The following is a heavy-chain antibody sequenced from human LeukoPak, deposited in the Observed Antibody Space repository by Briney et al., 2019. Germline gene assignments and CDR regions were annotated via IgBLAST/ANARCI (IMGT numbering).Heavy chain of an antibody. CDR3: ADCSGGSCYKNDYYYYGMDV. CDR1: GFTFSSYW. Sequence: GGSLRLSCAASGFTFSSYWMHWVRQAPGKGLVWVSAISGSGGSTYYADSVKGRFTISRDNSKNTLYLQMNSLRAEDTAVYYCADCSGGSCYKNDYYYYGMDVWGQGTTVTVSS. D-gene: IGHD2-15*01. J-gene: IGHJ6*02. CDR2: ISGSGGST. V-gene: IGHV3-23*01.